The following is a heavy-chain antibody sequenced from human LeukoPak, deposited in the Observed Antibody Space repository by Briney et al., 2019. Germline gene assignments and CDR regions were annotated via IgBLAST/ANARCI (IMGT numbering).Heavy chain of an antibody. CDR1: GGSISIGSYY. J-gene: IGHJ4*02. V-gene: IGHV4-61*02. CDR2: IYTSGST. CDR3: VRDSLKYYWAF. D-gene: IGHD3-10*01. Sequence: PSETLSLTCTVSGGSISIGSYYWSWIRQPAGKGLEWIGRIYTSGSTNYNPSLKSRVTISVDTSKNQFSLKLSSVTAADTAVYYCVRDSLKYYWAFGGQGTLVTVSS.